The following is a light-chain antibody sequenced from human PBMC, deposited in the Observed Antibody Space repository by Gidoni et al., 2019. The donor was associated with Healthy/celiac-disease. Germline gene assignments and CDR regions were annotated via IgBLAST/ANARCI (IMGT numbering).Light chain of an antibody. Sequence: EIVLTQSPATLSLSPGERATLSCRASQSVSSYLAWYQQKPGQAPRLRIYDASNRATGIPARFSGSGSGTDFTLTISSLEPEDFAVYYCQQRSNWPPEITFXXXTRLEIK. V-gene: IGKV3-11*01. CDR2: DAS. CDR1: QSVSSY. J-gene: IGKJ5*01. CDR3: QQRSNWPPEIT.